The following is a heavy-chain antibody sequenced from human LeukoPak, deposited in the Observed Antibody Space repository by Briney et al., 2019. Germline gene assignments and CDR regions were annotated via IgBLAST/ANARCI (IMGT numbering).Heavy chain of an antibody. V-gene: IGHV4-34*01. CDR1: GGSFSGYY. Sequence: SETLSLPCAVYGGSFSGYYWSWIRQPPGKGLEWIGEINHSGSTNYNPSLKSRVTISVDTSKNQFSLKLSSVTAADTAVYCCARLNGSGSSSFWGQGTLVTVSS. CDR2: INHSGST. CDR3: ARLNGSGSSSF. J-gene: IGHJ4*02. D-gene: IGHD3-10*01.